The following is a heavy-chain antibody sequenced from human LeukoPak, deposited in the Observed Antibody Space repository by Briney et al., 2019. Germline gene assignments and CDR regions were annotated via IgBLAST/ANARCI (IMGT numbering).Heavy chain of an antibody. J-gene: IGHJ3*02. V-gene: IGHV1-18*01. D-gene: IGHD2-15*01. Sequence: ASVKVSCKASGYTFTSYGISWVRQAPGQGLEWMGWISAYNGNTNYAQKLQGRVTMTTDTSTSTAYMELRSLRSDDTAVYYCARVGPEDIVVVVAATPGGAFDIWGQGTMVTVSS. CDR3: ARVGPEDIVVVVAATPGGAFDI. CDR2: ISAYNGNT. CDR1: GYTFTSYG.